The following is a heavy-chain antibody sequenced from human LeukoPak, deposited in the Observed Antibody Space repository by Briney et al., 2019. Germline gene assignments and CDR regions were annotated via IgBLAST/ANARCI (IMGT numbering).Heavy chain of an antibody. CDR3: AKSIYGFVDYYYGMDV. D-gene: IGHD4-17*01. Sequence: GGSLRLSCAASGFTFNNYAMSWVRQAPGKGLEWVSAITGSGATTYYADSVKGRFTISRDNSKNTLYLQMHSLRAEDTAVYYCAKSIYGFVDYYYGMDVWGQGTTVIVSS. CDR2: ITGSGATT. J-gene: IGHJ6*02. V-gene: IGHV3-23*01. CDR1: GFTFNNYA.